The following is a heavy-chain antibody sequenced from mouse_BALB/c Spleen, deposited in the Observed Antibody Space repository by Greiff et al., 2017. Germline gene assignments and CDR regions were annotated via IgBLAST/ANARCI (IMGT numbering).Heavy chain of an antibody. J-gene: IGHJ2*01. D-gene: IGHD2-10*02. Sequence: DVQLVESGGGLVKPGGSLKLSCAASGFTFSSYTMSWVRQTPEKRLEWVATISSGGGNTYYPDSVKGRFTIARDNAKNNLYLQMSSLRSEDTALYYGARQYGNYYYFDYWGQGTTLTVSS. V-gene: IGHV5-9*03. CDR2: ISSGGGNT. CDR3: ARQYGNYYYFDY. CDR1: GFTFSSYT.